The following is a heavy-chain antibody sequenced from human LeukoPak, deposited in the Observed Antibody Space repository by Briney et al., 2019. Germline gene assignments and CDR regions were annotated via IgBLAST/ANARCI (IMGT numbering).Heavy chain of an antibody. V-gene: IGHV3-21*01. CDR2: ISSSSSYI. J-gene: IGHJ4*02. CDR1: GFTFSSYS. D-gene: IGHD3-3*01. Sequence: PGGSLRLSCAASGFTFSSYSMNWVRQAPGKGLEWVSSISSSSSYIYYADSVKGRFTISRDNAKNSLYLQMNSLRAEDTAVYYCARALPDNYDFWSGYSDYFDYWGQGTLVTVSS. CDR3: ARALPDNYDFWSGYSDYFDY.